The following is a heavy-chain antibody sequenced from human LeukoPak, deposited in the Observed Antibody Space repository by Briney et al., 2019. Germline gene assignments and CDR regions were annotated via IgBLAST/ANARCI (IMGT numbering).Heavy chain of an antibody. CDR1: GFTFSSYG. Sequence: PGGSLTRSRAASGFTFSSYGMHWVRQAPGKGLEWVAVIWYDGINKDYADSVKGRFTISRDNSRDTLYLQMNSLRAEDTALYYCASNRWLGRYWARGPMVTVSS. J-gene: IGHJ4*02. D-gene: IGHD6-19*01. CDR3: ASNRWLGRY. CDR2: IWYDGINK. V-gene: IGHV3-33*01.